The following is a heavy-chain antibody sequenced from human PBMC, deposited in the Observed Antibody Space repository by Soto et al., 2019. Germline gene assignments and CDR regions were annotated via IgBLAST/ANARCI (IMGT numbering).Heavy chain of an antibody. CDR2: INHSGST. D-gene: IGHD6-13*01. V-gene: IGHV4-34*01. Sequence: PSETLSLTCAVYGGSFSGYYWSWIRQPPGKGLEWIGEINHSGSTNYNPSLKSRVTISVDTSKNQFSLKLSSVTAADTAVYYCARMYSSWYRGNWFDPWGQGTLVTVSS. J-gene: IGHJ5*02. CDR1: GGSFSGYY. CDR3: ARMYSSWYRGNWFDP.